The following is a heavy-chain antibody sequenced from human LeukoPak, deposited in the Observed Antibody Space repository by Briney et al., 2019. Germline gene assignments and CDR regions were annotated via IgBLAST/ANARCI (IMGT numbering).Heavy chain of an antibody. CDR2: ISAYNGNT. D-gene: IGHD6-13*01. J-gene: IGHJ5*02. CDR3: ARGIAAAGIGWFDP. CDR1: GYTFTGYY. Sequence: ASVKVSCKASGYTFTGYYMHWVRQAPGQGLEWMGWISAYNGNTNYAQKLQGRVTMTTDTSTGTAYMELRSLRSDDTAVYYCARGIAAAGIGWFDPWGQGTLVTVSS. V-gene: IGHV1-18*04.